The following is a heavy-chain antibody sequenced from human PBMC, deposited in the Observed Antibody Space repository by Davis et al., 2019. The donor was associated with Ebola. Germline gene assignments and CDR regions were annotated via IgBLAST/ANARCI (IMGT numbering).Heavy chain of an antibody. CDR1: GYTFTSYY. CDR2: INPSGGST. D-gene: IGHD6-13*01. V-gene: IGHV1-46*01. J-gene: IGHJ4*02. CDR3: ARDRWGSSWTSNFDY. Sequence: ASVKVSCKASGYTFTSYYMHWVRQAPGQGLEWMGIINPSGGSTSYAQKLQGRVTMTTDTSTSTAYMELRSLRSDDTAVYYCARDRWGSSWTSNFDYWGQGTLVTVSS.